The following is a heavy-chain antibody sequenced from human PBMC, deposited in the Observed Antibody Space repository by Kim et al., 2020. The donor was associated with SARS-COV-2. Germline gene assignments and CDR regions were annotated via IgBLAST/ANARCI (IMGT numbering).Heavy chain of an antibody. Sequence: SETLSLTCAVYGGSFSGYYWSWIRQPPGKGLEWIGEINHSGSTNYNPSLKSRVTISVDTSKNQFSLKLSSVTAADTAVYYCAGGRRITCSSTSCYIWGNYCYYYYRDVGGKETTVTVSS. J-gene: IGHJ6*03. CDR1: GGSFSGYY. CDR2: INHSGST. V-gene: IGHV4-34*01. CDR3: AGGRRITCSSTSCYIWGNYCYYYYRDV. D-gene: IGHD2-2*02.